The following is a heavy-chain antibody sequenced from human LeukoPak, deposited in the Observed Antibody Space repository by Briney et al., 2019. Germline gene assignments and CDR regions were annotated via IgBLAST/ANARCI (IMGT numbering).Heavy chain of an antibody. CDR1: GFSFSTYT. CDR2: ITSNGGRK. Sequence: GGSLRLSCAASGFSFSTYTMRWVRQAPGKGLEYVSAITSNGGRKDYANSVKGRFTISRDNSRNTVYLQMDNLRAEDMAVYYCAREYCTTNNCYNWGLGYWGQGTLVTVSS. J-gene: IGHJ4*02. D-gene: IGHD2-2*02. CDR3: AREYCTTNNCYNWGLGY. V-gene: IGHV3-64*01.